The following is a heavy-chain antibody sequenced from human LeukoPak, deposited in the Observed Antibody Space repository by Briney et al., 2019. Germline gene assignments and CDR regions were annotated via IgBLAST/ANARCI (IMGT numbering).Heavy chain of an antibody. D-gene: IGHD6-13*01. CDR3: VRGPGSSWYQADY. Sequence: PGGSLRLSCAASGFTVSSNYMSWVRQAPGKGLEWVSVIYSGGSTYYADSVKGRFTISRDNSKNTLYLQMNSLRAEDTAMYYCVRGPGSSWYQADYWGQGALVTVSS. V-gene: IGHV3-53*01. CDR2: IYSGGST. CDR1: GFTVSSNY. J-gene: IGHJ4*02.